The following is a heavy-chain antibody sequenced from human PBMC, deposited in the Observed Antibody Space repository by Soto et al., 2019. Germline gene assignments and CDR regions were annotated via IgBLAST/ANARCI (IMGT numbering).Heavy chain of an antibody. V-gene: IGHV4-30-2*01. CDR1: GGSISSGGYS. D-gene: IGHD2-21*02. J-gene: IGHJ4*02. Sequence: QLQLQESGSGLVKPSQTLSLTCAVSGGSISSGGYSWSWIRQPPGKGLEWIGYIYHGGSTYYNPSLQGRITMSLSRSKIQFSLMLGSVSAADTALYYCAIGPDCGGDCYSFCRYSWGQGTLVTVSS. CDR2: IYHGGST. CDR3: AIGPDCGGDCYSFCRYS.